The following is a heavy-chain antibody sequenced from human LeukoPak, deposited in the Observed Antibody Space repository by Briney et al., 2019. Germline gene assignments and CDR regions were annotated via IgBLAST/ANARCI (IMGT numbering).Heavy chain of an antibody. J-gene: IGHJ2*01. Sequence: PSETLSLTCTVSGGSISSYYWSWIRQPPGKGLEWIGYIYYSGSTNYNPSLKSRVTISVDTSKNQFSLKLSSVTAADTAVYYCARVKQWLVPQGWYFDLWGRGTLVTVSS. CDR3: ARVKQWLVPQGWYFDL. CDR2: IYYSGST. CDR1: GGSISSYY. V-gene: IGHV4-59*01. D-gene: IGHD6-19*01.